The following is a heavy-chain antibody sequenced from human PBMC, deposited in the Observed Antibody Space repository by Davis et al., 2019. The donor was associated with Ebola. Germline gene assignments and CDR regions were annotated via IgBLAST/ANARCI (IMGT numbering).Heavy chain of an antibody. J-gene: IGHJ5*02. CDR2: FDPEDGEI. V-gene: IGHV1-24*01. Sequence: ASVKVSCKVSPYSLTVLALQWVRQAPGKGLEWMGGFDPEDGEIVYAQKFQGRVTITADKSTSTAYMELSSLRSEDTAVYYCARDPNWFDPWGQGTLVTVSS. CDR3: ARDPNWFDP. CDR1: PYSLTVLA.